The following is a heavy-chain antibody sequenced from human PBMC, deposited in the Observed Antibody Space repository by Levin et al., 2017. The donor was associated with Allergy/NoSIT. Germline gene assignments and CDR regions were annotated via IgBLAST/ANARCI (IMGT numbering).Heavy chain of an antibody. CDR2: INHSGST. V-gene: IGHV4-34*01. D-gene: IGHD3-9*01. CDR1: GGSFSGYY. CDR3: ARGCPWGRLRYFDWTKNYYYYYMDV. Sequence: SETLSLTCAVYGGSFSGYYWSWIRQPPGKGLEWIGEINHSGSTNYNPSLKSRVTISVDTSKNQFSLKLSSVTAADTAVYYCARGCPWGRLRYFDWTKNYYYYYMDVWGKGTTVTVSS. J-gene: IGHJ6*03.